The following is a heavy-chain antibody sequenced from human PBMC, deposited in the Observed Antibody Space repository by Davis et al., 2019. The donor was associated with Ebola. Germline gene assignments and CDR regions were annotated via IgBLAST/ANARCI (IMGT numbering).Heavy chain of an antibody. V-gene: IGHV3-33*06. CDR1: GFTFSTYG. Sequence: GESLKISCEVPGFTFSTYGIHWVRQAPGKGLEWVALTSYDGSNEYYGDSVKGRFTISRDNSKNTIHLQMNSLRVEDTAVYYCVKPRTRGSWYFDLWGRGTLVIVSS. J-gene: IGHJ2*01. CDR2: TSYDGSNE. CDR3: VKPRTRGSWYFDL. D-gene: IGHD1-26*01.